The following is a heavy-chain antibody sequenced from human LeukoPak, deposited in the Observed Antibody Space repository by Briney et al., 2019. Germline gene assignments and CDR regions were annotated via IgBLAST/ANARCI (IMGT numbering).Heavy chain of an antibody. J-gene: IGHJ6*03. V-gene: IGHV4-59*01. D-gene: IGHD2-2*01. Sequence: SETLSLTCTVSGGSISSYYWSWIRQPPGKGLEWIGYIYYSGSTNYNPSLKSRVTISVDTSKNQFSLKLSSVTAADTAVYYCARAHHTIPAATHYYYYYYMDVWGKGTTVTVSS. CDR1: GGSISSYY. CDR2: IYYSGST. CDR3: ARAHHTIPAATHYYYYYYMDV.